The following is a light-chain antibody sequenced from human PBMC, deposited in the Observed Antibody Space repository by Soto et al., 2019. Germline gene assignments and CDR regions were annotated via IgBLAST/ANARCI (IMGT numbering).Light chain of an antibody. Sequence: DIQMTQSPSTLSASIGDKVTITCRATQSLSNWLAWYQQKPGTAPRLLIYDVSTLESGVPSRFSGSGSGTEFTLTISSLQPDDFATYYCQQYNTYSFTFGPGAKVDIK. CDR3: QQYNTYSFT. CDR1: QSLSNW. V-gene: IGKV1-5*01. J-gene: IGKJ3*01. CDR2: DVS.